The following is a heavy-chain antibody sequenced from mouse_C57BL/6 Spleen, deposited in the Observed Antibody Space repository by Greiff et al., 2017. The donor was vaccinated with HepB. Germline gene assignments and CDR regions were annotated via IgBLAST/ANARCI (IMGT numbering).Heavy chain of an antibody. D-gene: IGHD2-2*01. V-gene: IGHV1-76*01. J-gene: IGHJ1*03. Sequence: VQLQQSGAELVRPGASVKLSCKASGYTFTDYYINWVKQRPGQGLEWIARIYPGSGNTYYNEKFKGKATLTAEKSSSTAYMQLSSLTSEDSAVYFCAREEVRCFDVWGTGTTVTVSS. CDR2: IYPGSGNT. CDR3: AREEVRCFDV. CDR1: GYTFTDYY.